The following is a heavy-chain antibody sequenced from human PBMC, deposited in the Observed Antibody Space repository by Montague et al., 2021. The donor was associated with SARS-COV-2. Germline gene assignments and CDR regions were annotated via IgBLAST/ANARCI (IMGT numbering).Heavy chain of an antibody. CDR1: GFTFSNYD. CDR2: ISTSAYTT. J-gene: IGHJ3*02. CDR3: TRDYRSIVGDGLDI. V-gene: IGHV3-48*03. Sequence: SLRLSCAASGFTFSNYDMNWVRQAPGKGPEWISYISTSAYTTSYAGSVKDRFTISRDNGKNSLYLQMNSLRVEDTAVYYCTRDYRSIVGDGLDIWGQGTMVTVSS. D-gene: IGHD3-16*02.